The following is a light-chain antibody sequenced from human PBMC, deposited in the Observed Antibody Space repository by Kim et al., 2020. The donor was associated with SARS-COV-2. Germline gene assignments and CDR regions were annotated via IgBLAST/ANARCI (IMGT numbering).Light chain of an antibody. Sequence: ASVGDRVTITCRASQGIRSWLVWYQQKPGKAPKLLIHTASSLLSGVPSRFRGSGSGTDFTLTISSLQPEDFATYYCQQVIRFPLTFGQGTRLEIK. CDR3: QQVIRFPLT. CDR2: TAS. J-gene: IGKJ5*01. CDR1: QGIRSW. V-gene: IGKV1D-12*01.